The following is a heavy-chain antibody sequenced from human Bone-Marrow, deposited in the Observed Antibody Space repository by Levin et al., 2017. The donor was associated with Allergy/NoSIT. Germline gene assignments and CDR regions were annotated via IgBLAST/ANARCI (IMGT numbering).Heavy chain of an antibody. D-gene: IGHD3-3*01. CDR2: ISSSSSYI. V-gene: IGHV3-21*01. CDR3: ARELVTIFGVDESGIKNTYNWFDP. J-gene: IGHJ5*02. Sequence: GGSLRLSCAASGFTFSSYSMNWVRQAPGKGLEWVSSISSSSSYIYYADSVKGRFTISRDNAKNSLYLQMNSLRAEDTAVYYCARELVTIFGVDESGIKNTYNWFDPWGQGTLVTVSS. CDR1: GFTFSSYS.